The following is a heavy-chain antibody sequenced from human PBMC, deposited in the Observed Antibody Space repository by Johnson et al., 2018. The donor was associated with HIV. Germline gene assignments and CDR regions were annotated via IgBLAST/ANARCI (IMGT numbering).Heavy chain of an antibody. CDR2: IYSGGST. J-gene: IGHJ3*01. Sequence: VQLVESGGGLIQPGGSLRLSCAASGFTFSSNYMSWVRQAPGKGLEWVSVIYSGGSTYYADSVKGRFTISRDNSKNTLYLQMNSMRPQDTAVYYCASSIPMIVVDSVGAFDLWGQGTMVTVSS. CDR1: GFTFSSNY. V-gene: IGHV3-53*01. CDR3: ASSIPMIVVDSVGAFDL. D-gene: IGHD3-22*01.